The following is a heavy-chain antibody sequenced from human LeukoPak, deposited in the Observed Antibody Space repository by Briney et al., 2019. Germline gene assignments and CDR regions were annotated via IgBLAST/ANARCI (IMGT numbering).Heavy chain of an antibody. Sequence: GGSLRLSCAASGFTFSSYSMNWVRQAPGKGLEWVSSISSSSSYIYYADSVKGRFTISRDNSKNTLYLQMNSLRAEDTAVYYCAKGGPYYDFWSGYRTYFDYWGQGTLVTVSS. CDR1: GFTFSSYS. D-gene: IGHD3-3*01. CDR3: AKGGPYYDFWSGYRTYFDY. J-gene: IGHJ4*02. CDR2: ISSSSSYI. V-gene: IGHV3-21*04.